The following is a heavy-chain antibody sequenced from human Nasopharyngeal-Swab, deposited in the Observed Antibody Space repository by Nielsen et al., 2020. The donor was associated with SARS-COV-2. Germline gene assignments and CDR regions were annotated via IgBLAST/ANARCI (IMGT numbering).Heavy chain of an antibody. D-gene: IGHD6-6*01. CDR2: IISIFGTA. CDR1: GGTFSSYA. Sequence: SVKVSCKASGGTFSSYAISWVRQAPGQGLEWMGGIISIFGTANYAQKFQGRVTITADESTSTAYMELSSLRSEDTAVYYCARRPYSSSSGDYYYGMDVWGQGTTVTVSS. J-gene: IGHJ6*02. V-gene: IGHV1-69*13. CDR3: ARRPYSSSSGDYYYGMDV.